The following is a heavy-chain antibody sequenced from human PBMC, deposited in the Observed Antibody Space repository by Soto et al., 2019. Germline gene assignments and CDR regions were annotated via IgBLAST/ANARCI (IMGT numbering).Heavy chain of an antibody. Sequence: EVQLLESGGGLVQPGGSLRLSCAASGFTFSSYAMSWVRQAPGKGLEWVSAISGSGGSSYYADSVKGRFTISRDNSKNTLYLQMNSLRAEDTAVYYCAKGEPTTRIVVVITGVLRRGFDYWGQGTLVTVSS. J-gene: IGHJ4*02. D-gene: IGHD3-22*01. CDR3: AKGEPTTRIVVVITGVLRRGFDY. CDR1: GFTFSSYA. V-gene: IGHV3-23*01. CDR2: ISGSGGSS.